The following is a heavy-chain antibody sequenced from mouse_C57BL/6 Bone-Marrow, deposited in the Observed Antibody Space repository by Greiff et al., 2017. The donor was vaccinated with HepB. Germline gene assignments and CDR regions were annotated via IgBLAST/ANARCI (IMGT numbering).Heavy chain of an antibody. CDR1: GYAFSSSW. J-gene: IGHJ2*01. D-gene: IGHD1-1*01. V-gene: IGHV1-82*01. CDR3: ARLRAMDGRGY. CDR2: IYPGDGDT. Sequence: VQLQESGPELVKPGASVKISCKASGYAFSSSWMNWVKQRPGKGLEWIGRIYPGDGDTNYNGKFKGKATLTADKSSSTAYMQLSSLTSEDSAVYFCARLRAMDGRGYWGQGTTLTVSS.